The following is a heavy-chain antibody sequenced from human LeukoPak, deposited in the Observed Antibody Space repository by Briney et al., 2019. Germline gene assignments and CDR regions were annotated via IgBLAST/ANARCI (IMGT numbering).Heavy chain of an antibody. D-gene: IGHD3-22*01. CDR2: IYYSGST. CDR3: ARGNSYYDSSDYFPWESFQH. J-gene: IGHJ1*01. CDR1: GASVSGSSYY. Sequence: SETLSLTCAVSGASVSGSSYYWGWIRQPPGEGLEWIGSIYYSGSTYYNPSLKSRVTISVDTSKKQFSLNLSSVTAADTAVYYCARGNSYYDSSDYFPWESFQHWGQGTLVTVSS. V-gene: IGHV4-39*07.